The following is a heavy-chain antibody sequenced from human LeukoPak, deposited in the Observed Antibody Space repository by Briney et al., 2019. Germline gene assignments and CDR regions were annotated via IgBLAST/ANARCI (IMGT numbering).Heavy chain of an antibody. Sequence: ASVKVSCKASGYTFTSYYMHWVRQAPGQGLEWMGIINPSGGSTSYAQKFQGRVTMTRDTSTSTVYMELSSLRSEDTAVYYCARVLDYDYVWGSYRPYVDYWGQGTLVTVSS. CDR2: INPSGGST. D-gene: IGHD3-16*02. CDR3: ARVLDYDYVWGSYRPYVDY. J-gene: IGHJ4*02. V-gene: IGHV1-46*01. CDR1: GYTFTSYY.